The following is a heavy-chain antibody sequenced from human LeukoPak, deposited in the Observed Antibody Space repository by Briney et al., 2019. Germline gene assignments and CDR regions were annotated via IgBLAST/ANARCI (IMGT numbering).Heavy chain of an antibody. CDR1: GFTFSSYA. V-gene: IGHV3-23*01. Sequence: AGGSLRLSCAASGFTFSSYAMSWVRQAPGKGLEWVSVISGSGGSTYYADSVKGRFTISRDNSKTTLYLQMNTLRAEDTAVYYCAKGHTGYFFTIDNWGQGTLVTVSS. CDR2: ISGSGGST. D-gene: IGHD5-12*01. CDR3: AKGHTGYFFTIDN. J-gene: IGHJ4*02.